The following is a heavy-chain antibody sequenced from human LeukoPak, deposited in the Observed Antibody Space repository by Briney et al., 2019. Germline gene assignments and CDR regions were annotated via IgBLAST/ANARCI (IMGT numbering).Heavy chain of an antibody. V-gene: IGHV3-7*01. Sequence: GGALRLSCAASRFTFRSYWMTWVRQAPGKGPEWVASIKQDGSEKYYVDSVKSRFTISTDNAKNSLHLQMNSLRAEDTAVYYCASGLDGWGQGTLVTVSS. CDR1: RFTFRSYW. D-gene: IGHD1-1*01. CDR3: ASGLDG. J-gene: IGHJ4*02. CDR2: IKQDGSEK.